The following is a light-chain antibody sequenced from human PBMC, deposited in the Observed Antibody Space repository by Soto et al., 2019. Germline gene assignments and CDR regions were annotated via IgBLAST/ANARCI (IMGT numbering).Light chain of an antibody. CDR3: AAWDDSLNAL. CDR1: SPNIGSNT. J-gene: IGLJ2*01. Sequence: QSALTQPPSASGTPGQRVTISCSGSSPNIGSNTVNWYQQLPGTAPKLLIYSNNQRPSVVPDRFSGSKSGTSASLAISGLQSEEEADYYCAAWDDSLNALFGGGTKLTVL. V-gene: IGLV1-44*01. CDR2: SNN.